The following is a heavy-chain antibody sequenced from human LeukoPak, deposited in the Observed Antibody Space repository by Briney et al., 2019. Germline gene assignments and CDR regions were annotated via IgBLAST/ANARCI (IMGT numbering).Heavy chain of an antibody. D-gene: IGHD1-14*01. CDR2: IRYDESNK. J-gene: IGHJ4*02. CDR3: AKGDKPGY. V-gene: IGHV3-30*02. Sequence: GGSLRLSCVTSGFTFSSCGMHWVRQAPGKGLEWVAFIRYDESNKYYADSVKGRFTISRDNSKNTLYLQMNSLRAEDTAVYYCAKGDKPGYWGQGTLITVSS. CDR1: GFTFSSCG.